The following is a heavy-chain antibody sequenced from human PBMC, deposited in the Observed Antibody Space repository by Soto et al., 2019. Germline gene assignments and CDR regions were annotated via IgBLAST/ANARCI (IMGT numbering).Heavy chain of an antibody. CDR2: IYHSGST. CDR1: GGSISSSNW. CDR3: AISGGYTYGMDV. Sequence: QVQLQESGPGLVKPSGTLSLTCAVSGGSISSSNWWSWVRQPPGKGLEWIGEIYHSGSTNYIPSLKRRVTISVDKSKNYFSLKLSSVTAADTAVYYCAISGGYTYGMDVWGQGTTVTVSS. V-gene: IGHV4-4*02. D-gene: IGHD1-26*01. J-gene: IGHJ6*02.